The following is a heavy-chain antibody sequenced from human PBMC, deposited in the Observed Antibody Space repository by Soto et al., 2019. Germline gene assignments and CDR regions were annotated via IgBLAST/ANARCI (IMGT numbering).Heavy chain of an antibody. J-gene: IGHJ4*02. CDR2: IGTAGDT. D-gene: IGHD2-15*01. V-gene: IGHV3-13*01. CDR3: ARGQEVGAHFFDS. Sequence: GGSLRLSCEASGFTFSGFDMHWVRQPTGKGLEWVSTIGTAGDTYYAVSVKGRFTISRDNAKDSLSLQMNSLRAGDTAVYFCARGQEVGAHFFDSWGQGTQVTVSS. CDR1: GFTFSGFD.